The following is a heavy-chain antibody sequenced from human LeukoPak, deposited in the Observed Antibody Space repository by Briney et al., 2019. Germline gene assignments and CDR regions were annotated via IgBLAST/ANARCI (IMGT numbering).Heavy chain of an antibody. CDR3: AKDWSSSGWYDAFDI. D-gene: IGHD6-19*01. J-gene: IGHJ3*02. CDR1: GFTFSSYG. CDR2: ISYDGSNK. Sequence: GGSLRLSCAASGFTFSSYGMHWVRQAPGKGLEWVAVISYDGSNKYYADSVKGRFTISRDNSKNTLYLQMNSLRAEDTAVYYCAKDWSSSGWYDAFDIWGQGTMVTVSS. V-gene: IGHV3-30*18.